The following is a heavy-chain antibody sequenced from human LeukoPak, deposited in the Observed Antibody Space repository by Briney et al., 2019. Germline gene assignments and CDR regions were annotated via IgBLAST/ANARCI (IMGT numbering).Heavy chain of an antibody. J-gene: IGHJ4*02. V-gene: IGHV4-39*07. CDR1: GGSITSSGYH. CDR2: IYYSRSSFHT. Sequence: PSETLSLTCAVAGGSITSSGYHWAWIRQPPGKGLEWVANIYYSRSSFHTFYNPSLKSRVTMSVDTSKNQFSLKLSSVTAADTAVYYCARLSDWLEYWGQGTLVTVSS. D-gene: IGHD3-9*01. CDR3: ARLSDWLEY.